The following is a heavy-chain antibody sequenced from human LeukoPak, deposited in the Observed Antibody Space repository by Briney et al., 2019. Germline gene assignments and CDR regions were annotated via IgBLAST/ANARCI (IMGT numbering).Heavy chain of an antibody. CDR3: ARHGVTRSGSFDY. CDR2: IYYSAST. Sequence: SETLSLTCTVSGGSISPYYCSWIRHPPGKGLEWMTFIYYSASTNYNPSPKTRVTISLDTSTNQFSLKLNSVTAADTAVYYCARHGVTRSGSFDYWGQGTLVTVSS. V-gene: IGHV4-59*08. CDR1: GGSISPYY. J-gene: IGHJ4*02. D-gene: IGHD1-26*01.